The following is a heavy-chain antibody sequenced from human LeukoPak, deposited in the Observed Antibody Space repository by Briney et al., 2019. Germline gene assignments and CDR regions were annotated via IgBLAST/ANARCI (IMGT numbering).Heavy chain of an antibody. Sequence: PGGSLRLSCAASGFTVSSNYMNWVRQAPGKGLEWVSVIYSGGTTYYADSVRGRFTISRDNSKNTLYLQMNSLRAEDTAVYYCARAGGGIKPFDYWGQGTLVTVSS. D-gene: IGHD2-15*01. CDR3: ARAGGGIKPFDY. CDR2: IYSGGTT. J-gene: IGHJ4*02. V-gene: IGHV3-53*01. CDR1: GFTVSSNY.